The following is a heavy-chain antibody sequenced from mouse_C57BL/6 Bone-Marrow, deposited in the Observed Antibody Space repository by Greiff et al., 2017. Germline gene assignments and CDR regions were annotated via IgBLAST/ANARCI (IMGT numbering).Heavy chain of an antibody. V-gene: IGHV1-75*01. CDR3: ARWDYYGSSYPFSY. CDR1: GYTFTDYY. D-gene: IGHD1-1*01. Sequence: QVQLQQSGPELVKPGASVKISCKASGYTFTDYYINWVKQRPGQGLEWIGWIFPGSGSTYYNEKFKGQATLTVDKSTSIAYMLLRGLTSEDSAVYFCARWDYYGSSYPFSYWGQGTLVTVSA. CDR2: IFPGSGST. J-gene: IGHJ3*01.